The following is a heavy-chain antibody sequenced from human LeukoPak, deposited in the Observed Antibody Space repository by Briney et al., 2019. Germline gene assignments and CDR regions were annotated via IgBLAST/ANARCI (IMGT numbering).Heavy chain of an antibody. CDR3: AREVPTSYLDY. CDR1: VFSFSSYS. Sequence: GGCLILSCAASVFSFSSYSMNWVRHAPCKGLEWVAVISYDGSNKYYADSVKGRFTISRDNSKNTLYLQMNSLRAEDTAVYYCAREVPTSYLDYWGQGTLVTVSS. V-gene: IGHV3-30-3*01. D-gene: IGHD5-12*01. J-gene: IGHJ4*02. CDR2: ISYDGSNK.